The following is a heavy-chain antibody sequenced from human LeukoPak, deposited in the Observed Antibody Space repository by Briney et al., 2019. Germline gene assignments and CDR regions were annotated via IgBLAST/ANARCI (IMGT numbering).Heavy chain of an antibody. D-gene: IGHD6-19*01. Sequence: PGGSLRLSCAASGFTFSDYYMSWVRQAPGKGLEWVSSISVIGGTYYADSVKGRFTISRDNSKNTLYLQMNSLRAEDTAVYYCAKRFSVAGSTYYFDYWGQGTLVPVSS. J-gene: IGHJ4*02. CDR3: AKRFSVAGSTYYFDY. CDR1: GFTFSDYY. V-gene: IGHV3-23*01. CDR2: ISVIGGT.